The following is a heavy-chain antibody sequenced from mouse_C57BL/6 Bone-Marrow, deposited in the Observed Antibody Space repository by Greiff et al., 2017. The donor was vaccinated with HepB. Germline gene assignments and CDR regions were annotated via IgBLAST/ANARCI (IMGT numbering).Heavy chain of an antibody. J-gene: IGHJ3*01. CDR2: IYPRSGNT. Sequence: VQLQQSGAELARPGASVKLSCKASGYTFTSYGISWVKQSTGQGLEWIGEIYPRSGNTYYNEKFKGKATLTADKSSSTAYMELRSLTSEDSAVYFCARHYDYAWFAYWGQGTLVTVSA. V-gene: IGHV1-81*01. CDR3: ARHYDYAWFAY. CDR1: GYTFTSYG. D-gene: IGHD2-4*01.